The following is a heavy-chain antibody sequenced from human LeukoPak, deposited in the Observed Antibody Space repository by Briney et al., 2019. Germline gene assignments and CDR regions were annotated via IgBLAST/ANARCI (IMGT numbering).Heavy chain of an antibody. CDR2: INPNSGGT. CDR3: ARWFGEFYPIYYYMDV. CDR1: GYTFTGYY. D-gene: IGHD3-10*01. Sequence: EASVKVSCKASGYTFTGYYMHWVRQAPGQGLEWMGWINPNSGGTNYAQKFQGRVTMTRDTSISTAYMELSRLRSDDTAVYYCARWFGEFYPIYYYMDVWGKGTTVTVSS. V-gene: IGHV1-2*02. J-gene: IGHJ6*03.